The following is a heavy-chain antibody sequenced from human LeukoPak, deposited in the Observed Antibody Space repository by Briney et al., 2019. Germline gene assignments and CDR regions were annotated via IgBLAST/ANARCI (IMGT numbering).Heavy chain of an antibody. V-gene: IGHV4-34*01. J-gene: IGHJ4*02. CDR2: INHSGST. CDR1: GGSFSSYY. CDR3: ARIRWMITFGGAHSAQNISYYFDY. D-gene: IGHD3-16*01. Sequence: SETLSLTCAVHGGSFSSYYWSWIRQPPGKGLEWIRDINHSGSTNYNPSLKSRVTISVDTSKNQFSLKLSSVTAADTAVYYGARIRWMITFGGAHSAQNISYYFDYWGQGTLVTVSS.